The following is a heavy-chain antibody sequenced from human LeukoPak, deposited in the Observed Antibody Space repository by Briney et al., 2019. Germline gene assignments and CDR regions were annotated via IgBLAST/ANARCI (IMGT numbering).Heavy chain of an antibody. CDR3: ARDGSGSYYNDYFDY. D-gene: IGHD3-10*01. CDR2: IYTSGST. Sequence: SETLSLTCTVSGGSISSYYWSWIRQPAGKGLEWIGRIYTSGSTNYNPSLKSRVTMSVDTSKNQFSPKLSSVTAADTAVYYCARDGSGSYYNDYFDYWGQGTQVTVSS. J-gene: IGHJ4*02. V-gene: IGHV4-4*07. CDR1: GGSISSYY.